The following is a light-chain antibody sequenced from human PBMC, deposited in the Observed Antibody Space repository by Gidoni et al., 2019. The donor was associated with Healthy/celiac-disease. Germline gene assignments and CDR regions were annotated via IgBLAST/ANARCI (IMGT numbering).Light chain of an antibody. V-gene: IGKV1-39*01. CDR3: QQWET. CDR2: AAS. J-gene: IGKJ1*01. CDR1: QSISSY. Sequence: DIQMTPSPSSLSASVGDRVTITCRASQSISSYLNWYQQKPGKAPKLLIYAASSLQSGVPSRFSGSGSGTDFTLTISSLQPEDSATYYCQQWETFGQXTKVEIK.